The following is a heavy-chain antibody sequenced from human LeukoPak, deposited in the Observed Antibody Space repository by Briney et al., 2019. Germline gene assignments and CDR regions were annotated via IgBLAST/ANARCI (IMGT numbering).Heavy chain of an antibody. CDR1: GSSISSYY. CDR3: ARTGYSSGWYFDY. Sequence: SETLSLTCTVSGSSISSYYWSWIRQSPGKGLEWIGYICYSGSTNYNPSLKSRVTISVDTSKNQFSLKLSSVTAADTAVYYCARTGYSSGWYFDYWGQGTLVTVSS. V-gene: IGHV4-59*01. CDR2: ICYSGST. D-gene: IGHD6-19*01. J-gene: IGHJ4*02.